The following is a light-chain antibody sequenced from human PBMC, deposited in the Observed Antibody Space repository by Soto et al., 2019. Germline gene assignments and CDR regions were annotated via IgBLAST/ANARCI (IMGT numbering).Light chain of an antibody. CDR2: DVS. J-gene: IGLJ1*01. CDR3: SSYTNSNTRQIV. V-gene: IGLV2-14*03. CDR1: SSDVGGYNY. Sequence: QSALTRPASVSGSPGRSITISCTGTSSDVGGYNYVSWYQHHPGKAPKLMIFDVSNRPSGVSNRFSGSKSGNTASLTISGLQPEDEADYYCSSYTNSNTRQIVFGTGTKVTVL.